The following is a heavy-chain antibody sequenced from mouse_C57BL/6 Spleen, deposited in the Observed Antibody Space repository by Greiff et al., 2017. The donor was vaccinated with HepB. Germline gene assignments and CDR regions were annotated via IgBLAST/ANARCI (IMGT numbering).Heavy chain of an antibody. D-gene: IGHD1-1*01. J-gene: IGHJ2*01. CDR2: SNPNNGGT. V-gene: IGHV1-18*01. CDR3: ARSHYYGSPLFDY. Sequence: EVQLQQSGPELVKPGASVKIPCKASGYTFTDYNMDWVKQSHGKSLEWIGDSNPNNGGTIYNQKFKGKATLTVDKSSSTAYMERRSLTSEDTAVYYCARSHYYGSPLFDYWGQGTTLTVSS. CDR1: GYTFTDYN.